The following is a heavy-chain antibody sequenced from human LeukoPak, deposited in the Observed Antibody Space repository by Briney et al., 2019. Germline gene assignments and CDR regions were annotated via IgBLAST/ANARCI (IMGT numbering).Heavy chain of an antibody. V-gene: IGHV1-46*01. CDR2: VNPSGGST. CDR1: GYTFTSYY. J-gene: IGHJ6*04. D-gene: IGHD3-10*01. CDR3: ARGNTMVRGVMDV. Sequence: ASVKVSCKASGYTFTSYYMHWVRQAPGQGLEWMGIVNPSGGSTSYAQKFQGRVTMTRDMSTSTVYMELSSLRSEDTAVYYCARGNTMVRGVMDVWGKGTTVTVSS.